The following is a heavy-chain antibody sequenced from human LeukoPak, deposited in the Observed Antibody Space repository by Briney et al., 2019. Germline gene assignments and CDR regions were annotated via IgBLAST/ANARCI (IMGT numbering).Heavy chain of an antibody. CDR2: IYTSGST. D-gene: IGHD6-13*01. Sequence: PSETLSLTCTVSGGSISSYYWSWIRQPPGKGLEWIGYIYTSGSTNYNPSLKSRVTISVDTSKNQFSLKLSSVTAADTAVYYCARYGAAAGTSWFDPWGQGTLVTVSS. V-gene: IGHV4-4*09. CDR1: GGSISSYY. CDR3: ARYGAAAGTSWFDP. J-gene: IGHJ5*02.